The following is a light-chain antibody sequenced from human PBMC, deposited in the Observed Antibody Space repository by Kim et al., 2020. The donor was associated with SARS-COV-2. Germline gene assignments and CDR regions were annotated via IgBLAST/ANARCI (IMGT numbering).Light chain of an antibody. V-gene: IGKV3-11*01. CDR1: QSVGQS. CDR3: QQRNNWPRT. Sequence: LSPGERAHLSWGASQSVGQSLGLYPQKPGQAPRLLIYDAFNRATGVPDRFSGSGSETDFTLPNRSLEPGDFAVYYCQQRNNWPRTFGQGTKLEI. J-gene: IGKJ2*01. CDR2: DAF.